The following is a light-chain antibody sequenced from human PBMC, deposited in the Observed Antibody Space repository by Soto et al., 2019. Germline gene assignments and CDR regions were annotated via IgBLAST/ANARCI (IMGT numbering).Light chain of an antibody. V-gene: IGLV2-14*01. Sequence: QSVLTQPASVSGSPGQSITISCTGTSSDVGDYNYVSWYQQHPGKAPKVMIYDVSNRPSGASNRFSGSKSGNTASLTISGLQAEGEADYYCSSYTSSSTLVFGTGTKVTVL. CDR3: SSYTSSSTLV. CDR2: DVS. CDR1: SSDVGDYNY. J-gene: IGLJ1*01.